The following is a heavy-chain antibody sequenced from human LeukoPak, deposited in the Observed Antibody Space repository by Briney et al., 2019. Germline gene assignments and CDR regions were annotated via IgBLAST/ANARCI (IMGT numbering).Heavy chain of an antibody. CDR3: ARDLNGAGDY. D-gene: IGHD3-10*01. V-gene: IGHV3-30*04. J-gene: IGHJ4*02. Sequence: GGSLKLSCVDSGFTFSNYAMQWVRQGPGKGLEWVAVISHDTEKTYYADSVKGRFTISRDNAKNSLYLQMNSLRAEDTAVYYCARDLNGAGDYWGQGTLVTVSS. CDR1: GFTFSNYA. CDR2: ISHDTEKT.